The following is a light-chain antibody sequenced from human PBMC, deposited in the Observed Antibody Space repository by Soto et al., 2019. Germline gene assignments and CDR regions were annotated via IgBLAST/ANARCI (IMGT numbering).Light chain of an antibody. CDR2: GSS. V-gene: IGKV3-20*01. Sequence: EIVLTQSPATLSLSPGERATLSFGASQSISTSYLAWYQQKPGQAPRLLIYGSSSRATGIPDRFSGSGSGTDFTLTITRLEPEDSAVYFCQQYTGPPTTFGQGTRLEIK. CDR1: QSISTSY. CDR3: QQYTGPPTT. J-gene: IGKJ5*01.